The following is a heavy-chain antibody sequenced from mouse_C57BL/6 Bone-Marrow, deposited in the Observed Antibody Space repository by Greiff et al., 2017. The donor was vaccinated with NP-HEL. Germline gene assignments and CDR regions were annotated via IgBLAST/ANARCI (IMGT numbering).Heavy chain of an antibody. Sequence: VHVKQSGAELVRPGASVKLSCTASGFNIKDYYMHWVKQRPEQGLAWIGRIDPEAGDTEYAPKFQGKATMTADTSSNTAYLQLSSLTSEDTAVYYCTTLTIITTVVAHWYFDVWGTGTTVTVSS. CDR2: IDPEAGDT. D-gene: IGHD1-1*01. J-gene: IGHJ1*03. V-gene: IGHV14-1*01. CDR1: GFNIKDYY. CDR3: TTLTIITTVVAHWYFDV.